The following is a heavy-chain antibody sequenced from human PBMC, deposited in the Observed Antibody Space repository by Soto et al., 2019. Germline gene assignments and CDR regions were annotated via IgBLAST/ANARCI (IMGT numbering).Heavy chain of an antibody. CDR3: ARTKTVAGSTEYFHY. V-gene: IGHV1-2*04. D-gene: IGHD6-19*01. Sequence: GASVKVSCKASGYPFPDYYIHWVRQAPGQGLEWMGWINPNSGGTNYAQKFQGCVTMTRDTSITTVYMELSRLTSDDTAVYFCARTKTVAGSTEYFHYWGQGTPVTVSS. CDR2: INPNSGGT. J-gene: IGHJ1*01. CDR1: GYPFPDYY.